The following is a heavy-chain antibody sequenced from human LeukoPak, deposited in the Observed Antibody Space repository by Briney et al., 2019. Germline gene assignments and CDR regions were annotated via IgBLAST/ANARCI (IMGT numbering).Heavy chain of an antibody. CDR3: AKGKNGFDY. Sequence: GGSLRLSCAASGFTLSSYWMSWVRQAPGKGLVWVSAISSGVGSSYYADSVKGRFTISRDNSKNTLYLQMNSLRAEDTAVYYCAKGKNGFDYWGQGTLVTVSS. CDR2: ISSGVGSS. D-gene: IGHD2-8*01. CDR1: GFTLSSYW. J-gene: IGHJ4*02. V-gene: IGHV3-23*01.